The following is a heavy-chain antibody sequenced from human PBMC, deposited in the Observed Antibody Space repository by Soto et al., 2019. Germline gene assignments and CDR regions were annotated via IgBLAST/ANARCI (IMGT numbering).Heavy chain of an antibody. CDR1: GGSISSGGYS. D-gene: IGHD6-19*01. CDR3: ARRREAVAGENWFDP. V-gene: IGHV4-30-2*01. J-gene: IGHJ5*02. CDR2: IYHSGST. Sequence: QLQLQESGSGLVKPSQTLSLTCAVSGGSISSGGYSWSWIRQPPGKGLEWIGYIYHSGSTYYNPSLKSRVTISVDRSKNQFSLKLSSVTAADTAVYYCARRREAVAGENWFDPWGQGTLVTVSS.